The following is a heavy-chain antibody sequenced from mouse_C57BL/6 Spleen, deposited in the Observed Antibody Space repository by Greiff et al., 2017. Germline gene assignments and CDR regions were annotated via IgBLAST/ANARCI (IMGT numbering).Heavy chain of an antibody. CDR2: INPSSGYT. D-gene: IGHD1-1*01. Sequence: VQLQQSGAELARPGASVKMSCKASGYTFTSYTMHWVKQRPGQGLEWIGYINPSSGYTKYNQKFKDNATLTADKSSSTAYMQLSSLTSEDSAVYYCARSVYYYGSSLWAMDYWGQGTSVTVSS. CDR1: GYTFTSYT. J-gene: IGHJ4*01. V-gene: IGHV1-4*01. CDR3: ARSVYYYGSSLWAMDY.